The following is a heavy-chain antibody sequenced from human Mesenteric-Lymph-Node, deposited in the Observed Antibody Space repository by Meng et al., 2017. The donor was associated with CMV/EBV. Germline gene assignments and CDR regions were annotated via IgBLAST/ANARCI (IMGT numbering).Heavy chain of an antibody. V-gene: IGHV3-30*02. D-gene: IGHD2-2*01. CDR3: AGVDDY. CDR2: IRYDGSNK. Sequence: GESLKISCAASGFTFSSYAMSWVRQAPGKGLEWVAFIRYDGSNKYYADSVKGRFTISRDNSKNTLYLQMNSLRAEDTAVYYCAGVDDYWGQGTLVTVSS. J-gene: IGHJ4*02. CDR1: GFTFSSYA.